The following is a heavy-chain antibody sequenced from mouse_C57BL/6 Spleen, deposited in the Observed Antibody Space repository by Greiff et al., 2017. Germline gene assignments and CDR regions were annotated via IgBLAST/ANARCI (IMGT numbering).Heavy chain of an antibody. Sequence: QVQLQQPGAELVRPGSSVKLSCKASGYTFPSYWMHWVKQRPIQGLAWIGNIDPSDSETHYNQKFKDKATLTVDKSTSTASLQPCILTSEDSAVYYFARRAGYYCDYWGQGTTLTVSA. D-gene: IGHD3-1*01. V-gene: IGHV1-52*01. CDR3: ARRAGYYCDY. J-gene: IGHJ2*01. CDR2: IDPSDSET. CDR1: GYTFPSYW.